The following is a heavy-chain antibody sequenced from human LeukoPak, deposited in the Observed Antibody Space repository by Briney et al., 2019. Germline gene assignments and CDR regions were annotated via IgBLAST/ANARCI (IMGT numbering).Heavy chain of an antibody. J-gene: IGHJ4*02. Sequence: ASVKVSCKASGYTFTGYYMHWVRQAPGQGLEWMGWINPNSGGTNYAQKFQGRVTMTRDTSISTAYMELSRLRSDDTAVYYCARARRLEVPGVSLAYWGQGTLVAVSS. CDR2: INPNSGGT. D-gene: IGHD3-10*01. CDR1: GYTFTGYY. CDR3: ARARRLEVPGVSLAY. V-gene: IGHV1-2*02.